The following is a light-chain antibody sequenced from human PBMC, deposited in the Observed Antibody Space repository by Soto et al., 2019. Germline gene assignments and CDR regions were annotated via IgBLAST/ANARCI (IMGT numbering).Light chain of an antibody. CDR2: GAS. CDR3: QQYNNWPPFP. V-gene: IGKV3-15*01. CDR1: QSVNSD. Sequence: DIVLTQSPGTLSLSPGERGTLPCRASQSVNSDYLAWFQQKPRQAPRLLLYGASTRANGIPATFSGSGSATAYTLTTSSLQPEDFAVYYCQQYNNWPPFPFGQGTRLEIK. J-gene: IGKJ5*01.